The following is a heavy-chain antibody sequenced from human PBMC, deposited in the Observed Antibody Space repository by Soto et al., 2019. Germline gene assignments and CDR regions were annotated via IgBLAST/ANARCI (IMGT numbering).Heavy chain of an antibody. V-gene: IGHV4-4*07. CDR3: ARVGSIELGYYYGMDV. D-gene: IGHD1-7*01. Sequence: SETLSLTCTVSGGAINSYYWTWIRQPAGKGLEWIGRIYSSGSTKYNPSLQSRVTMSLDTSKNQFSLKLSSVTAADTAVYYCARVGSIELGYYYGMDVWGKGTTVTVPS. CDR2: IYSSGST. J-gene: IGHJ6*04. CDR1: GGAINSYY.